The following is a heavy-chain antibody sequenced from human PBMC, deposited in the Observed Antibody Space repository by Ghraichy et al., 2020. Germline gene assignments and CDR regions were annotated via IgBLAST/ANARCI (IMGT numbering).Heavy chain of an antibody. CDR2: IYWNDDK. V-gene: IGHV2-5*01. Sequence: SGPTLVKPTQTLTLTCTFSGFSLSTSGVGVGWIRQPPGKALEWLALIYWNDDKRYSPSLKSRLTITKDTSKNQVVLTMTNMDPVDTATYYCAHSLSYDCSSTSCLSWFDPWGQGTLVTVSS. J-gene: IGHJ5*02. CDR1: GFSLSTSGVG. CDR3: AHSLSYDCSSTSCLSWFDP. D-gene: IGHD2-2*01.